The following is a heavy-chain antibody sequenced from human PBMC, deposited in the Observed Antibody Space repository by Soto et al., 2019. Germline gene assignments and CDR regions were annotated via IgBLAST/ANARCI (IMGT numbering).Heavy chain of an antibody. CDR3: AREPRYCSSTSCPDYYDYGMDV. D-gene: IGHD2-2*01. V-gene: IGHV1-69*13. CDR2: IIPIFGTA. J-gene: IGHJ6*02. Sequence: SVKVSCKASGGTFSSYAISWVRQAPGQGLEWMGGIIPIFGTANYAQKFQGRVTITADESTSTAYMELSSLRSEDTAVYYCAREPRYCSSTSCPDYYDYGMDVWG. CDR1: GGTFSSYA.